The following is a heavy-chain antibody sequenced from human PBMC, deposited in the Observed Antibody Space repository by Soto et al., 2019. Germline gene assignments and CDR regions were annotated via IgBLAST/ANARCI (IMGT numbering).Heavy chain of an antibody. CDR3: AKTGETVYYYYGMDV. D-gene: IGHD1-1*01. V-gene: IGHV3-43*01. CDR2: ISWDGGST. J-gene: IGHJ6*02. Sequence: GGSLRLSCAASGFTFDDYTMHWVRQAPGKGLEWVSLISWDGGSTYYADSVKGRFTISRDNSKNSLYLQMNSLRTEDTALYYCAKTGETVYYYYGMDVWGQGTTVTVSS. CDR1: GFTFDDYT.